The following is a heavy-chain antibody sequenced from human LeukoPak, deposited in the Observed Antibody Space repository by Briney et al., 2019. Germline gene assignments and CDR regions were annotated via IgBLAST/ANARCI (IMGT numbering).Heavy chain of an antibody. CDR1: GFTFDDYA. J-gene: IGHJ4*02. CDR3: AKGRSGSYYGGYFDY. D-gene: IGHD3-10*01. V-gene: IGHV3-9*01. CDR2: ISWNSGSI. Sequence: GGSLRLSCAASGFTFDDYAMHWVRQAPGKGLEWVSGISWNSGSIGYADSVKGRFTISRDNAKNSLYLQMNSLRAEDTALYYCAKGRSGSYYGGYFDYWGQGTLVTVSS.